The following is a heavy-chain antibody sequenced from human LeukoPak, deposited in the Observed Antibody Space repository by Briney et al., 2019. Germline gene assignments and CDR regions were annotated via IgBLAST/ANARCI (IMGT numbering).Heavy chain of an antibody. CDR1: GFTFSNYA. CDR3: ARDDGYYDSSGYRVFGY. V-gene: IGHV3-23*01. CDR2: IGGRGDST. Sequence: PGGSLRLSCAASGFTFSNYAMSWVRQAPGKGLEWVSGIGGRGDSTYYADSVKGRFTISRDNSKNTLYLQMHSLRAEDTAVYYCARDDGYYDSSGYRVFGYWGQGTLVTVSS. D-gene: IGHD3-22*01. J-gene: IGHJ4*02.